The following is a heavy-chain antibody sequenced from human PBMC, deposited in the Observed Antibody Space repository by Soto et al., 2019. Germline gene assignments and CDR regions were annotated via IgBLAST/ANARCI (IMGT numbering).Heavy chain of an antibody. V-gene: IGHV1-18*01. D-gene: IGHD3-22*01. CDR1: GYTFTRNG. CDR3: VKDRDSNSWPSRDV. CDR2: ISPKSGNT. Sequence: QVHLVQSGAEVKKPGASVNVSCKTSGYTFTRNGISWVRQAPGQGLEWMGWISPKSGNTKYAQKFQGRVIMTTATSTSTAYMELRSLRSDDTAVYFCVKDRDSNSWPSRDVWGPGTTVTVSS. J-gene: IGHJ6*02.